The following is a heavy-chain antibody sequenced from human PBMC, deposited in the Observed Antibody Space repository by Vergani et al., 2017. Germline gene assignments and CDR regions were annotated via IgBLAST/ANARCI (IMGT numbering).Heavy chain of an antibody. CDR3: ARLTSGFGELLYSWFDP. CDR2: IYPGDSDT. J-gene: IGHJ5*02. CDR1: GYSFTSYW. Sequence: EVQLVQSGAEVKKPGESLKISCKGSGYSFTSYWIGWVRQMPGKGLEWMGIIYPGDSDTRYSPAFQGQVTISADKSISTAYLQWSSLKASDTAMYYCARLTSGFGELLYSWFDPWGQGTLVTVSS. V-gene: IGHV5-51*03. D-gene: IGHD3-10*01.